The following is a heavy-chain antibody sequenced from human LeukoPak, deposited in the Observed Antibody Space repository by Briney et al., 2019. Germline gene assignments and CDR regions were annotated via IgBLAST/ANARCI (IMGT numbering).Heavy chain of an antibody. CDR2: IRYDGSNK. Sequence: GGSLRLSCAASGFTFSSYNMNWVRQAPGKGLEWVAFIRYDGSNKYYADSVKGRFTISRDNSKNTLYLQMNSLRAEDTAVYYCAKDEVRGSSSWYGSADYWGQGTLVTVSS. V-gene: IGHV3-30*02. CDR3: AKDEVRGSSSWYGSADY. D-gene: IGHD6-13*01. CDR1: GFTFSSYN. J-gene: IGHJ4*02.